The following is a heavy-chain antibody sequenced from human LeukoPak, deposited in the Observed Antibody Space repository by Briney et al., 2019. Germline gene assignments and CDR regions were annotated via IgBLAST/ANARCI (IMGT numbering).Heavy chain of an antibody. D-gene: IGHD1-1*01. J-gene: IGHJ4*02. V-gene: IGHV4-30-4*01. CDR2: IYYSGST. CDR3: ARDRWKGPSYFDY. CDR1: GGPISSGDYY. Sequence: SETLSLTCTVSGGPISSGDYYWSWIRQPPGKGLEWIGYIYYSGSTYYNPSLKSRVTISIDTSKNQFSLKLSSVTAADTAVYYCARDRWKGPSYFDYWGQGTLVTVSS.